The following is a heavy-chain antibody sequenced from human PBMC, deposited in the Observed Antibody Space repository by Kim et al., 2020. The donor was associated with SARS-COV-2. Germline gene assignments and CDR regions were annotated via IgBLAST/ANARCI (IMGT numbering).Heavy chain of an antibody. Sequence: QKFQGRVTITADESTSTAYMELSSLRSEDTAVYYCARVLSCSSTSCYLHYWGQGTLVTVSS. D-gene: IGHD2-2*01. CDR3: ARVLSCSSTSCYLHY. J-gene: IGHJ4*02. V-gene: IGHV1-69*01.